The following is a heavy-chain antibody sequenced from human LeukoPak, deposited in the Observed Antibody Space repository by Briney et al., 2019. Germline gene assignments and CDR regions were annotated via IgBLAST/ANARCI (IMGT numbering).Heavy chain of an antibody. CDR2: MHPTGIT. J-gene: IGHJ4*02. D-gene: IGHD1-26*01. CDR1: GYSISAGFH. CDR3: ARDRGIVGATSAIRFDY. Sequence: PSETLSLTCTVSGYSISAGFHWGWIRQSPGKGLEWLVSMHPTGITYYNPSLKSRVTISLDTSKNQFSLNLSSVTAADTAVYYCARDRGIVGATSAIRFDYWGQGALVTVSS. V-gene: IGHV4-38-2*02.